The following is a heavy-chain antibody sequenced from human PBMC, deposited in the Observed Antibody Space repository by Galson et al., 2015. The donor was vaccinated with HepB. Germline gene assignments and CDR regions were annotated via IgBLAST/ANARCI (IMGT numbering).Heavy chain of an antibody. V-gene: IGHV1-8*01. D-gene: IGHD2-8*01. J-gene: IGHJ5*02. CDR2: MNPNSGNT. CDR3: ASGGHICTNGVCYTWFDP. Sequence: SVKVSCKASGYTFTRYDINWVRQATGQGLEWMGWMNPNSGNTGYAQKFQGRVTMTRDTSISTAYMELSSLRSEDTAVYYCASGGHICTNGVCYTWFDPWGQGTLVTVSS. CDR1: GYTFTRYD.